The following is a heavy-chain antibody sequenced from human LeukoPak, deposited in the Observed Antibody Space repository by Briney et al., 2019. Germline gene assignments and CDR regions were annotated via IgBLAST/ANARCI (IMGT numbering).Heavy chain of an antibody. CDR2: IYYSGST. J-gene: IGHJ6*03. CDR1: GGSMTSSSYY. Sequence: SETLSLTCTVSGGSMTSSSYYWGWVRQPPGKGLEWIGSIYYSGSTYYNPSLKSRVTISIDTSENRFSLKLSSVTAADTAVYYCARAHYYYYYMDVWAKGTTVTVSS. V-gene: IGHV4-39*07. CDR3: ARAHYYYYYMDV.